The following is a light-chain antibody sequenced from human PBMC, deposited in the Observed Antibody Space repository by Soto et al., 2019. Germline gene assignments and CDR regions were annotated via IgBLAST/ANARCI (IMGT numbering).Light chain of an antibody. J-gene: IGKJ5*01. CDR2: DAS. CDR3: QQYIKWPIT. CDR1: QSVSSN. V-gene: IGKV3-15*01. Sequence: EIVRKQSTGTRSVSPGERATLSCRASQSVSSNLAWYQQKPGQAPRLLISDASTRATGIPARFSGSGSGTEFTLTVSSLQSEDFAVYYCQQYIKWPITFGQGTLLEIK.